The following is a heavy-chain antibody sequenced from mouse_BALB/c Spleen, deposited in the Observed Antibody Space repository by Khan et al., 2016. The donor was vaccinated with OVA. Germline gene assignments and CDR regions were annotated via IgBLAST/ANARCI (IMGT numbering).Heavy chain of an antibody. Sequence: QVQLQQSGPEVVRPGVSVKISCMGSDYKFNDYAMHWVKQSHAKSLEWIGVISSDNGNTYYNQKFKGKATMTVDKSSNTAYMALARLTSDASAIXYCSRLTPYWGQENRVTVYA. D-gene: IGHD4-1*01. J-gene: IGHJ3*01. CDR1: DYKFNDYA. CDR2: ISSDNGNT. V-gene: IGHV1S137*01. CDR3: SRLTPY.